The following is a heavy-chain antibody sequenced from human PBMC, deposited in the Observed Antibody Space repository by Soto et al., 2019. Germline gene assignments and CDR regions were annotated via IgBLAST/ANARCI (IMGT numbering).Heavy chain of an antibody. V-gene: IGHV1-8*01. CDR3: ARERSAAGTGWFDP. J-gene: IGHJ5*02. D-gene: IGHD6-13*01. Sequence: QVQLVQSGAEVKKPGASVKVSCKASGYTFTSYDINRVRQATGQGLEWMGWMNPNSGSTGYAQKFQGRVTMTRNTSISTAYMELSSLRSEDTAVYFCARERSAAGTGWFDPWGQGTLVTVSS. CDR2: MNPNSGST. CDR1: GYTFTSYD.